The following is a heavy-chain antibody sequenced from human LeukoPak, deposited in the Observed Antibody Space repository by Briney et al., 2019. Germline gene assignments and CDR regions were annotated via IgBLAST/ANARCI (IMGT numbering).Heavy chain of an antibody. Sequence: SETLSLTCTVSGYSISSGYYWGWIRQPPGKGLEWIGSIYHSGSTYYNPSLKSRVTISVDTSKNQFSLKLSSVTAADTAVYYCARGKAGSSRNNWFDPWGQGTLVTVSS. CDR3: ARGKAGSSRNNWFDP. D-gene: IGHD6-6*01. V-gene: IGHV4-38-2*02. CDR1: GYSISSGYY. CDR2: IYHSGST. J-gene: IGHJ5*02.